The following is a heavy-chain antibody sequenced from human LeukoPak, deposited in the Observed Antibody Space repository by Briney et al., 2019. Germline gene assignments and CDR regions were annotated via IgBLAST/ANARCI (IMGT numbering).Heavy chain of an antibody. Sequence: GGSLRLSCAASGFTFGSYAMHWVRQAPGKGLEYVSAITNDGGTTFYANSVKGRFTISRDNSKNTLFLQMGSLRPEDMAVFYCARADDFTYDFWGQGTLVTVSS. CDR3: ARADDFTYDF. D-gene: IGHD2-21*02. CDR2: ITNDGGTT. J-gene: IGHJ4*02. V-gene: IGHV3-64*01. CDR1: GFTFGSYA.